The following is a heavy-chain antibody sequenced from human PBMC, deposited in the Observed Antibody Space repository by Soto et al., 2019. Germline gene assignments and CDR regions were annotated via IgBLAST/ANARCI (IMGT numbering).Heavy chain of an antibody. Sequence: SVKVSCKVSGGTFSSYFINWVRQAPGQGLEWVGGIIPVFGTGSYAEKFQGRVTITADESTSTAYMELSRLRSDDTAVYYCARETPSAAAAYCYYGLDVWGQGTTVTVSS. CDR2: IIPVFGTG. V-gene: IGHV1-69*13. CDR3: ARETPSAAAAYCYYGLDV. CDR1: GGTFSSYF. J-gene: IGHJ6*02. D-gene: IGHD6-13*01.